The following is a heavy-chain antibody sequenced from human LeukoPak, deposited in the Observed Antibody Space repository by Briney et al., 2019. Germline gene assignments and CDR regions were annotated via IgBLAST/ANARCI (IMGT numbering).Heavy chain of an antibody. CDR2: ISGGGGSP. D-gene: IGHD3-10*01. J-gene: IGHJ4*02. CDR3: AKNRGIDY. CDR1: GFTFSNNA. Sequence: GGSLRLSCEASGFTFSNNAMTWVRQAPGKGLEWVSVISGGGGSPYYSDSVKGRFTISRDNSKNMLYLQMDNLRVEDTAVYYCAKNRGIDYWGQGTLVTVSS. V-gene: IGHV3-23*01.